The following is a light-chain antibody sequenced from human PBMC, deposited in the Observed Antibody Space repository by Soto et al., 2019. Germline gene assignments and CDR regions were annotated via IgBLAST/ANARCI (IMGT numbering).Light chain of an antibody. Sequence: EIVMTQSPATLSVSPGERATLSCRASQSVSSNLAWYQQKPGQAPRLLIYGASSRATGIPDRFSGTGSETDFTLTISRLEPEDFALYYCQQYGGSPLTFGQGTRLEIK. CDR2: GAS. V-gene: IGKV3-20*01. CDR3: QQYGGSPLT. J-gene: IGKJ5*01. CDR1: QSVSSN.